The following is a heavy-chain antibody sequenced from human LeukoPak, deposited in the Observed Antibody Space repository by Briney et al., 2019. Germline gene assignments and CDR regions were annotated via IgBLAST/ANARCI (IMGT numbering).Heavy chain of an antibody. J-gene: IGHJ4*02. CDR3: ARDADSSSWPHATIDY. Sequence: GGSLRLSCAASGFTFSNYWMSWVRQAPGKGLEWVSSISSSSRYIYYADSMTGRFTISRDNAKNSLYLQMNSLRAEDTAVYYCARDADSSSWPHATIDYWGQGSLVTVSS. CDR2: ISSSSRYI. D-gene: IGHD6-13*01. V-gene: IGHV3-21*01. CDR1: GFTFSNYW.